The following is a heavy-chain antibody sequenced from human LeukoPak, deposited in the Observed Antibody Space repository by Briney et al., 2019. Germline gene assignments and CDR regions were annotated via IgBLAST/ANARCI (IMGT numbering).Heavy chain of an antibody. Sequence: ASVKVSCKASGYTFTSYGISWVRQAPGQGLEWMGWISAYNGDTNYAQKLQGRVTMTTDTSTSTAYMELRSLRSDDTAVYYCARVKALLWFGELSQTLPDYWGQGTLVTVSS. CDR1: GYTFTSYG. D-gene: IGHD3-10*01. CDR3: ARVKALLWFGELSQTLPDY. J-gene: IGHJ4*02. CDR2: ISAYNGDT. V-gene: IGHV1-18*01.